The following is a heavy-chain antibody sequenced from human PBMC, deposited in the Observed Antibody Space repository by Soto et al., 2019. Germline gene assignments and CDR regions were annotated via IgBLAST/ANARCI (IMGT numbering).Heavy chain of an antibody. CDR2: IDPSDSYT. V-gene: IGHV5-10-1*01. J-gene: IGHJ6*02. CDR3: VRHRYYGYYYYGMDG. CDR1: GYSFTSYW. Sequence: GESLKISCKGSGYSFTSYWISWVRQMPGKGLEWMGRIDPSDSYTNYSPSFQGHVTISADKSISTAYLQWSSLKASDTAMYYCVRHRYYGYYYYGMDGWGQGTTVTVSS. D-gene: IGHD4-17*01.